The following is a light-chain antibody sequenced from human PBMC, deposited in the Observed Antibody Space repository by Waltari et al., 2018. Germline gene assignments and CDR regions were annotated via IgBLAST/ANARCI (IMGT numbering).Light chain of an antibody. CDR3: QQPDNPLT. V-gene: IGKV3-11*01. CDR1: QTVSSY. CDR2: DAS. Sequence: EIVLTQSPATLSLSPGERATLSCRASQTVSSYLAWYQQKPGQAPRLLIYDASNRATGIPARFSGSGSETDFTLTISSLEPEDFAVYYCQQPDNPLTFGGGSKVEIK. J-gene: IGKJ4*01.